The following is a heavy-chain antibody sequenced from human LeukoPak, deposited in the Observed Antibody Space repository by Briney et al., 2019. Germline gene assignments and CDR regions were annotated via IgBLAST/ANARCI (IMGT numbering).Heavy chain of an antibody. CDR1: GFTVSSNY. V-gene: IGHV3-53*01. D-gene: IGHD5-12*01. J-gene: IGHJ4*02. CDR2: IYSGGST. Sequence: GGSLRLSCAASGFTVSSNYMSWVRQAPGKGLEWVSVIYSGGSTYYADSVKGRFTISRDNSKNTLYLQMNSLRAEDTAVYYCASIQKVATPEMDDYWGQGTLVTVSS. CDR3: ASIQKVATPEMDDY.